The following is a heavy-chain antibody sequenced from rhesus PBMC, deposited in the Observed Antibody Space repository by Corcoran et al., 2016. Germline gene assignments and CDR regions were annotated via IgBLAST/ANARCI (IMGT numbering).Heavy chain of an antibody. J-gene: IGHJ2*01. CDR2: IYWDDHK. CDR1: GFSLRTRGMG. CDR3: ARVVTVNLYFGL. V-gene: IGHV2S1*01. Sequence: VTLKESGPALVKPTQTLTLTCTFSGFSLRTRGMGVGWIRQPPGKALEWLASIYWDDHKYYRTSLKSTRNIYKDPSKNQVVLTITNRDPVDTATYYGARVVTVNLYFGLWGPGTPITISS. D-gene: IGHD4-23*01.